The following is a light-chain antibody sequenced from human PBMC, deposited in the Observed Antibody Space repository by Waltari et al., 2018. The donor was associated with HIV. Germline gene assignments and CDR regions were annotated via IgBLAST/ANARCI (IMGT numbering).Light chain of an antibody. CDR2: EVT. V-gene: IGLV2-8*01. J-gene: IGLJ3*02. CDR3: SSYGDSLRVL. Sequence: QSALTQPPSASGSLGQSVTIPCTGPRSDIGAYDLAPWFQQHPHSPPKLLLYEVTRRPSTVSDRFSGSRSGNTAFLTVAGLQPDDEATYFCSSYGDSLRVLFGGGTNVTVL. CDR1: RSDIGAYDL.